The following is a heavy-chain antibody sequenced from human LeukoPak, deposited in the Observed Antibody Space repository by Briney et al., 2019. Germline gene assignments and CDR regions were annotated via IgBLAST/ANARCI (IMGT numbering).Heavy chain of an antibody. D-gene: IGHD2-15*01. Sequence: GESLKISFKGSGYSFTTYWIAWVRQMPGKGLEWMGVIYPGDSDTRYSPSFQGQVTISADKSISTAYLQWSSLKASDTAVYYCARRGFCSGGTCFSAPFDSWGQGTLVTVS. CDR3: ARRGFCSGGTCFSAPFDS. CDR1: GYSFTTYW. CDR2: IYPGDSDT. V-gene: IGHV5-51*01. J-gene: IGHJ4*02.